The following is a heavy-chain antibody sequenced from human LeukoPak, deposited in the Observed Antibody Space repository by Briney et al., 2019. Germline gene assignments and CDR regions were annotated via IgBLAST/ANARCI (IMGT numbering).Heavy chain of an antibody. CDR3: ASLPPGIAAAGDPVYYYYYYMDV. CDR1: GYTFTGYY. J-gene: IGHJ6*03. CDR2: INPNSGGT. Sequence: GASVKVSCKASGYTFTGYYMHWVRQAPGQGLEWMGRINPNSGGTNYAQKFQGRVTMTGDTSISTAYMELSRLRSDDTAVYYCASLPPGIAAAGDPVYYYYYYMDVWGKGTTVTVSS. V-gene: IGHV1-2*06. D-gene: IGHD6-13*01.